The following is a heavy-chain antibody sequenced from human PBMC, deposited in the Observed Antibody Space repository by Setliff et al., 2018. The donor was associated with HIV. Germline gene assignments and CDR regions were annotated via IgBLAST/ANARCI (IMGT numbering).Heavy chain of an antibody. J-gene: IGHJ4*02. CDR2: IYYSGST. CDR1: GGSISSSSYY. CDR3: ARGRGSSSSWPIDY. D-gene: IGHD6-13*01. V-gene: IGHV4-39*07. Sequence: SETLSLTCTVSGGSISSSSYYWAWIRQPPGKGLEWIGNIYYSGSTYYNPSLKSRVTISVDTSENQFSLKLSSVTAADTAVYFCARGRGSSSSWPIDYWGQGTLVTVSS.